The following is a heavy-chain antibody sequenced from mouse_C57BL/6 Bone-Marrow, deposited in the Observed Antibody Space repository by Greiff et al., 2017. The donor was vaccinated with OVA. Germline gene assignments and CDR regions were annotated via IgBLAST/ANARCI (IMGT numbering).Heavy chain of an antibody. V-gene: IGHV1-52*01. CDR1: GYTFTSYW. J-gene: IGHJ1*03. D-gene: IGHD2-5*01. CDR2: IDPSDSET. CDR3: ATIVTTRWYFDV. Sequence: VQLQQPGAELVRPGSSVKLFCKASGYTFTSYWMHWVKQRPIQGLEWIGNIDPSDSETHYNQKFKDKATLTVDKSSSTAYMQLSSLTSEDSAVYYCATIVTTRWYFDVWGTGTTVTVSS.